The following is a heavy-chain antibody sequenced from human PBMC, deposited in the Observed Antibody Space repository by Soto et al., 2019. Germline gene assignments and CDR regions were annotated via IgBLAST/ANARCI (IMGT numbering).Heavy chain of an antibody. J-gene: IGHJ5*02. Sequence: QVQLQQWGAGLLKPSETLSLTCAVYGGSFSGYYWSWIRQPQGKGLEWIGEINHSGSTNYNPSLKSRVTISVDTSKNQFSLKLSSVTDADTAVYCCARRRATHFRWFDPCGQGTLVTVSS. CDR1: GGSFSGYY. V-gene: IGHV4-34*01. CDR2: INHSGST. D-gene: IGHD3-3*02. CDR3: ARRRATHFRWFDP.